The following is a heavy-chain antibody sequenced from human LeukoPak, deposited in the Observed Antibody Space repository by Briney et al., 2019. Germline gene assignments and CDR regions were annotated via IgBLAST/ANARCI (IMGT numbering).Heavy chain of an antibody. V-gene: IGHV3-21*04. CDR2: ISTSSSYI. CDR1: GFTFSSYS. CDR3: ASLSRGDYVDY. J-gene: IGHJ4*02. D-gene: IGHD2/OR15-2a*01. Sequence: GGSLRLSCAASGFTFSSYSMNWVRQAPGKGLEWVSSISTSSSYIYYADSVKGRFTISRDNAKNSLYLQMNSLRAEDTAVYYCASLSRGDYVDYWGQGTLVTVSS.